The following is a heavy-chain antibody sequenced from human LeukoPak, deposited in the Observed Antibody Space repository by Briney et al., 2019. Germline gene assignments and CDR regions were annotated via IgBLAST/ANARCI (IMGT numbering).Heavy chain of an antibody. Sequence: GGSLRLSCAASGFTFSSNAMSWVRQAPGKGLEWVSAISGSGGSTYYADSVKGRFTISRDNSKNTLYLQMNSLRAEDTAVYYCAKDTPGYYYDSSGPPRGYFQHWGQGTLVTVSS. D-gene: IGHD3-22*01. CDR2: ISGSGGST. V-gene: IGHV3-23*01. CDR3: AKDTPGYYYDSSGPPRGYFQH. CDR1: GFTFSSNA. J-gene: IGHJ1*01.